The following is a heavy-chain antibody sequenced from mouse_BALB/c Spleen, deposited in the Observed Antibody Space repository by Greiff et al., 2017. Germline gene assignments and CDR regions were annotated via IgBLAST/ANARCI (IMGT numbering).Heavy chain of an antibody. J-gene: IGHJ4*01. CDR3: ASDYYRYDGGARHAMDY. CDR1: GYTFTSYT. CDR2: INPSSGYT. D-gene: IGHD2-14*01. Sequence: VQLQQSGAELARPGASVKMSCKASGYTFTSYTMHWVKQRPGQGLEWIGYINPSSGYTNYNQKFKDKATLTADKSSSTAYMQLSSLTSEDSAVYYCASDYYRYDGGARHAMDYWGQGTSVTVSS. V-gene: IGHV1-4*01.